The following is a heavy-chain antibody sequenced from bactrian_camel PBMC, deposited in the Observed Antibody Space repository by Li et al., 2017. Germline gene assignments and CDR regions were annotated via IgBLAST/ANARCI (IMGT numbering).Heavy chain of an antibody. V-gene: IGHV3S53*01. CDR3: AADRRRHGPPSLRPGDYSV. J-gene: IGHJ4*01. Sequence: HVQLVESGGALVRPGESLTLPCAASGNTGTINVMAWFRQAPGKEREGVASLASDGSSIYANSLKGRFSISKDNARNWLDLQMDSQEPGDTARYYCAADRRRHGPPSLRPGDYSVWGQGTQVTVS. CDR2: LASDGSS. D-gene: IGHD2*01. CDR1: GNTGTINV.